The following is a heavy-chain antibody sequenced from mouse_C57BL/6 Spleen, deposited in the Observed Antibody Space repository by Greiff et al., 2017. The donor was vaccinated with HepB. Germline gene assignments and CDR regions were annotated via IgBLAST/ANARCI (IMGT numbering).Heavy chain of an antibody. CDR2: ISYDGSN. CDR1: GYSITSGYY. CDR3: ARSGLPHYFDY. D-gene: IGHD2-4*01. J-gene: IGHJ2*01. V-gene: IGHV3-6*01. Sequence: ESGPGLVKPSQSLSLTCSVTGYSITSGYYWNWIRQFPGNKLEWMGYISYDGSNNYNPSLKNRISITRDTSKNQFFLKLNSVTTEDTATYYCARSGLPHYFDYWGQGTTLTVSS.